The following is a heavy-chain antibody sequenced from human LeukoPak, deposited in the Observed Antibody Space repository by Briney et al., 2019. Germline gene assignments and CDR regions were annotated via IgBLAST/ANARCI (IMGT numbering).Heavy chain of an antibody. Sequence: GGSLGLSCAASGFTFSRYSMNWVRQAPGKGLEWVSYISDSSSTIYYADSVRGRFTISRDNAKNSLYLQMKSLRAEDTAVYYCAYHLGDDRSAYSFDYWGQGTLVTVSS. CDR2: ISDSSSTI. D-gene: IGHD3-22*01. V-gene: IGHV3-48*04. CDR3: AYHLGDDRSAYSFDY. J-gene: IGHJ4*02. CDR1: GFTFSRYS.